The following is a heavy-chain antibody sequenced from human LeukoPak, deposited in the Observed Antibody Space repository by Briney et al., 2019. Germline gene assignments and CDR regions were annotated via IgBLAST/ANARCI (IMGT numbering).Heavy chain of an antibody. CDR3: ARDHADTLLGFGELDYYYYYMDV. J-gene: IGHJ6*03. CDR2: ISSSSSYI. D-gene: IGHD3-10*01. CDR1: GFTFSSYS. Sequence: GGSLRLSCAASGFTFSSYSMNWVRQAPGKGLEWVSSISSSSSYIYYADSVKGRFTISRDNAKNSLYLQMNSLRAEDTAVYYCARDHADTLLGFGELDYYYYYMDVWGKGTTVTVSS. V-gene: IGHV3-21*01.